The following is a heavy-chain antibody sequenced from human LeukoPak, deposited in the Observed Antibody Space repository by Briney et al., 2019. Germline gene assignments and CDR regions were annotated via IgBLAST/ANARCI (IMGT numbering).Heavy chain of an antibody. CDR2: INPNSGGT. CDR3: ALIPSGSWAFDF. Sequence: GASVKVSRKASGYTFTGYYIHWVRQAPGQGLDWMGWINPNSGGTRYAQKFQGRVTMTRDTSISTAYMELSRLISDDTAVYYCALIPSGSWAFDFWGQGTLVTVSS. CDR1: GYTFTGYY. D-gene: IGHD6-13*01. J-gene: IGHJ4*02. V-gene: IGHV1-2*02.